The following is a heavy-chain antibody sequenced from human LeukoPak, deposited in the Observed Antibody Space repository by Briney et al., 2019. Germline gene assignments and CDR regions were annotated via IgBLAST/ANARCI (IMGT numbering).Heavy chain of an antibody. CDR1: GFTFGDYG. CDR2: IRSRAYGETT. J-gene: IGHJ4*02. Sequence: GGSLRLSCTASGFTFGDYGMSWVRQAPGKGLEWVGFIRSRAYGETTDYAASVKGRFIISRGDSKTIAYLQMNSLTAEDTAAYYCTRVVVTQRWSFDYWGQGTLVTVSS. V-gene: IGHV3-49*04. D-gene: IGHD2-15*01. CDR3: TRVVVTQRWSFDY.